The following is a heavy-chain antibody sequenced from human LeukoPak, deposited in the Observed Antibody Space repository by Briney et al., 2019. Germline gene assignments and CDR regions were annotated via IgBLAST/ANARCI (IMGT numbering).Heavy chain of an antibody. V-gene: IGHV3-74*03. CDR1: GFTLTNYW. J-gene: IGHJ4*02. D-gene: IGHD3-10*01. Sequence: GGSLRLSCAASGFTLTNYWMHWVRQAPGKGLVWVSRINSDGSITTYEGSVKGRFTISKDNAKNMLYLQMDSLRAEDTAVYYCARADILGAYYYGSGSPDYWGQGTLVTVSS. CDR2: INSDGSIT. CDR3: ARADILGAYYYGSGSPDY.